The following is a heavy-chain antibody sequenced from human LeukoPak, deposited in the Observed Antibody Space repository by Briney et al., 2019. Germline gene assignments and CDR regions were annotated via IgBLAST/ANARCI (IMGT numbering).Heavy chain of an antibody. V-gene: IGHV5-51*01. CDR1: GYSFTHYW. Sequence: GESLKISCKGSGYSFTHYWIGWVRQMPGKGLEWMGIIYPGDSDTRYSPSFQGQVTISADKSISTAYLQWSSLKASDTAMYYCARLVSGYSSGLDAFDIWGQGTMVTVSS. D-gene: IGHD6-19*01. J-gene: IGHJ3*02. CDR2: IYPGDSDT. CDR3: ARLVSGYSSGLDAFDI.